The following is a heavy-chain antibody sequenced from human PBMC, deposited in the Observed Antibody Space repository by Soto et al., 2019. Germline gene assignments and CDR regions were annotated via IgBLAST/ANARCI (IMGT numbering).Heavy chain of an antibody. J-gene: IGHJ6*04. D-gene: IGHD2-15*01. CDR2: IRYDGSSK. V-gene: IGHV3-30*18. Sequence: GGSLRLSCAAAGFTFSNYGMHWVRQAPGKGLEGVAVIRYDGSSKYYVDSVKGRFTISRDYSKNSLYLQMNSLRAEDTAVYYCSKYLGYCCCGNCYMCYYYYCMDVWGKGTTVTVSS. CDR1: GFTFSNYG. CDR3: SKYLGYCCCGNCYMCYYYYCMDV.